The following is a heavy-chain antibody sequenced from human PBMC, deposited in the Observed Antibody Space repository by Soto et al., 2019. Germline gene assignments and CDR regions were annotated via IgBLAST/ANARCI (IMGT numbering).Heavy chain of an antibody. CDR3: ARGEVVVLGY. J-gene: IGHJ4*02. Sequence: SGTLSLTCAVSGGSISSGGYSWSWIRQPPGKGLEWIGYIYHSGSTYYNPSLKSRVTILVDRSKNQFSLKLSSVTAADTAVYYCARGEVVVLGYWGQGTLVTVSS. CDR2: IYHSGST. CDR1: GGSISSGGYS. V-gene: IGHV4-30-2*01. D-gene: IGHD2-15*01.